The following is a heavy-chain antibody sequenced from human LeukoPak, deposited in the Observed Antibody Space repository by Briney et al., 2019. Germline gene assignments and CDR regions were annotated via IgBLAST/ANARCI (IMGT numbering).Heavy chain of an antibody. CDR3: ARVPTEGWFDP. Sequence: PESLSLTCTLSAGSLTSYYWSCVRQPPGEGLGWIGYIFYGVSTTYNPSFTRRVTISVDTSKNQLSLKLSPVTAADTAVYYCARVPTEGWFDPWGQGTVVTVSS. CDR1: AGSLTSYY. J-gene: IGHJ5*02. D-gene: IGHD1-14*01. CDR2: IFYGVST. V-gene: IGHV4-59*01.